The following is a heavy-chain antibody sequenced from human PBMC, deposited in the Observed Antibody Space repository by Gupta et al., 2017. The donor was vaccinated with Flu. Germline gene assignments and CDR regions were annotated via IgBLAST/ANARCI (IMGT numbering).Heavy chain of an antibody. V-gene: IGHV4-39*01. D-gene: IGHD5-24*01. CDR2: IYYSVST. CDR1: GGSISSSSYY. J-gene: IGHJ4*02. Sequence: QLQLQESGPGLVKPSETLSLTCTVSGGSISSSSYYWGWMRQPQGKGLEWIGSIYYSVSTYYNPSLKSRVTISVDTSKNQFSLKLSSVTAADTAVYYSARLHLNKRDGGAEENEEMATNYWGQGTLVTVAS. CDR3: ARLHLNKRDGGAEENEEMATNY.